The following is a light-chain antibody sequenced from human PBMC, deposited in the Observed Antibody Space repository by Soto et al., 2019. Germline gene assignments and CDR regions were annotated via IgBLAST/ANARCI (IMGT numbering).Light chain of an antibody. CDR1: SSDVGSYNL. CDR2: EVS. J-gene: IGLJ2*01. Sequence: QSALTQPASVSGSPGQSITISCTGTSSDVGSYNLVSWYQQHPGKAPKLMIYEVSKRPSGVSNRFSGSKSGNTASLTISGLQAEDEADYYCCSYAGSSRVFGGATKLTVL. V-gene: IGLV2-23*02. CDR3: CSYAGSSRV.